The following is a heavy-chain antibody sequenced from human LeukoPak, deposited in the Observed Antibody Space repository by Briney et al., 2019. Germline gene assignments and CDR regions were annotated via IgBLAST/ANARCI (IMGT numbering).Heavy chain of an antibody. CDR2: IKQDGSEK. V-gene: IGHV3-7*01. Sequence: GGSLRLSCAASGFTFSSYWMSWVRQAPGKGLEWVANIKQDGSEKYYVDSVKGRFTISRDNAKNSLYLQMNSLRAEDTAVYYCARGGNDYSYNHWFDPWGQGTLVTVSS. CDR3: ARGGNDYSYNHWFDP. CDR1: GFTFSSYW. D-gene: IGHD4-11*01. J-gene: IGHJ5*02.